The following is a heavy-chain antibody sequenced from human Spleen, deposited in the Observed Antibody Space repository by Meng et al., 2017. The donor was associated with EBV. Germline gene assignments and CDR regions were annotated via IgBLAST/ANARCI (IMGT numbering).Heavy chain of an antibody. J-gene: IGHJ5*02. CDR2: IYYSGDT. D-gene: IGHD3-3*01. CDR3: ARGSWGGYFNYFDP. CDR1: GGSIRTGGYF. Sequence: QVQLKEAGPRLGRPSPSLSLTCAVSGGSIRTGGYFWSWIRQPPGKGLEWIGYIYYSGDTYYSPSLKSRLTVSVDRSKNQFSLKLTSVTAADTAVYYCARGSWGGYFNYFDPWGQGTLVTVSS. V-gene: IGHV4-30-4*01.